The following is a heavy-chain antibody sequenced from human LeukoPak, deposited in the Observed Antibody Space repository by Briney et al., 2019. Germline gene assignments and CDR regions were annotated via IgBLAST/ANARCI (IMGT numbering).Heavy chain of an antibody. CDR3: ARRVAGSYHDAFDI. J-gene: IGHJ3*02. CDR1: GYNFTSYW. Sequence: GESLKISCTGSGYNFTSYWIGWVRQMPGKGLEWMGIIYPGDSDTRYSPSFQGQVTISADKSISTAYPQWSSLRASDTAMYYCARRVAGSYHDAFDIWGQGTMVTVSS. D-gene: IGHD1-26*01. V-gene: IGHV5-51*01. CDR2: IYPGDSDT.